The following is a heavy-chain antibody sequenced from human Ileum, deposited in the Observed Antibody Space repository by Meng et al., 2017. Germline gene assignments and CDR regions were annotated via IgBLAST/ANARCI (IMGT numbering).Heavy chain of an antibody. CDR3: ASGSGSLDY. D-gene: IGHD3-3*01. Sequence: QVKLQQSGPGLVKPWQTLSFTCAVSGGSVSSNIAAWNWIRQSPLRGLEWLGRTYYRSKWYSEYAVSVKSRISITPDTSKNQFSLQMNSVTPEDTAVYYCASGSGSLDYWGPGTLVTVSS. J-gene: IGHJ4*02. CDR2: TYYRSKWYS. CDR1: GGSVSSNIAA. V-gene: IGHV6-1*02.